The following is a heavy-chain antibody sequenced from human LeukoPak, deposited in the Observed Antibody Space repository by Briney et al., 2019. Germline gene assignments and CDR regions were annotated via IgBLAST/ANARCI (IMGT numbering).Heavy chain of an antibody. D-gene: IGHD6-19*01. CDR2: ISAYNGNT. CDR3: ARGGLVPGRLDLNAEYFQH. V-gene: IGHV1-18*01. CDR1: GYTFTSYG. Sequence: ASVKVSCKASGYTFTSYGISWVRQAPGQGLEWMGWISAYNGNTNYAQKLQGRVTMTTDTSTSTAYMELRSLRSDDTAVYYCARGGLVPGRLDLNAEYFQHWGQGTLVTVSS. J-gene: IGHJ1*01.